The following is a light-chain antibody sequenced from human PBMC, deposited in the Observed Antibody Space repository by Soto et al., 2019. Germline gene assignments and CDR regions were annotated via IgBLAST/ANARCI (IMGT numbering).Light chain of an antibody. CDR3: QQYSPYSART. Sequence: DIQMTQSPSTLSASVGDRVTVTCRASQNIGSWVAWYQQKPGKAPNLLIYKASTLGNGVPSRFSGTGSGTEFTLTISSLQPDDFATYYCQQYSPYSARTFGQGTKVEVK. V-gene: IGKV1-5*03. CDR2: KAS. J-gene: IGKJ1*01. CDR1: QNIGSW.